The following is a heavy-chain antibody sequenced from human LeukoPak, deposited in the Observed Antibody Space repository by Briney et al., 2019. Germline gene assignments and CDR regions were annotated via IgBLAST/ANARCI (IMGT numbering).Heavy chain of an antibody. CDR2: IYYSGST. CDR3: ARAIVVVPAAMKYFDY. J-gene: IGHJ4*02. Sequence: PSQTLSLTCTVSGGSISSGSYYWGWIRQPPGKGLEWIGSIYYSGSTYYNPSLKSRVTISVDTSKNQFSLKLSSVTAADTAVYYCARAIVVVPAAMKYFDYWGQGTLVTVSS. D-gene: IGHD2-2*01. V-gene: IGHV4-39*01. CDR1: GGSISSGSYY.